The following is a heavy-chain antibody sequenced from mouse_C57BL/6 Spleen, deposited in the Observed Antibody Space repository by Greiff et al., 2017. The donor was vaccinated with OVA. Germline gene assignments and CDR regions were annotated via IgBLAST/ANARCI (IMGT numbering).Heavy chain of an antibody. CDR3: ARGGLLFDY. D-gene: IGHD2-1*01. J-gene: IGHJ2*01. CDR2: INYDGSST. CDR1: GFTFSDYY. V-gene: IGHV5-16*01. Sequence: EVQLVESEGGLVQPGSSMKLSCTASGFTFSDYYMAWVRQVPEKGLEWVANINYDGSSTYYLDSLKSRFIISRDNAKNILYLQMSSLKSEDTATYYCARGGLLFDYWGQGTTLTVSS.